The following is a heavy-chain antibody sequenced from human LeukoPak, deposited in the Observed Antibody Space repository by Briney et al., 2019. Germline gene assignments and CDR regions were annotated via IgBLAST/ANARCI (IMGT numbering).Heavy chain of an antibody. D-gene: IGHD3-22*01. CDR3: ARDGSSGYPPWFDP. CDR2: ISSSSSYI. Sequence: PGGSLRLSCAASGFTFSSYSMNWVRQAPGKGLEWVSSISSSSSYIYYADSVKGRFTISRDNAKNSLYLQMNSPRAEDTAVYYCARDGSSGYPPWFDPWGQGTLVTVSS. V-gene: IGHV3-21*01. CDR1: GFTFSSYS. J-gene: IGHJ5*02.